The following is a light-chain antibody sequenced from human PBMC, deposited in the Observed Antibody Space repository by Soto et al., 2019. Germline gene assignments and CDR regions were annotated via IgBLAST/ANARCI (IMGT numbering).Light chain of an antibody. V-gene: IGKV3-15*01. CDR3: QQYDNWPPWT. Sequence: EIVLTQSPGTLSLSPGERATLSCRASQSVSTNVAWYQQKPGQAPRLLIYGASTRATGIPARFSGSGSGTEFTLTISSLLSEDFAVYYCQQYDNWPPWTFGQGTKVDIK. CDR1: QSVSTN. CDR2: GAS. J-gene: IGKJ1*01.